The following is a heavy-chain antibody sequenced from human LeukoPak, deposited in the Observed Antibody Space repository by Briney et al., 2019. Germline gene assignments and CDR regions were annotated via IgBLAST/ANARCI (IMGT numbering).Heavy chain of an antibody. D-gene: IGHD2-15*01. V-gene: IGHV3-21*01. CDR1: GFTFSSYS. Sequence: GGSLRLSCAASGFTFSSYSMNWVRQAPGKGLEWVSSISSSSSYIYYADSVKGRFTISRDNAKNSLYLQMNSLRPEDTAVYYCAREWRYGYSYDYWGQGTLVTVSS. J-gene: IGHJ4*02. CDR3: AREWRYGYSYDY. CDR2: ISSSSSYI.